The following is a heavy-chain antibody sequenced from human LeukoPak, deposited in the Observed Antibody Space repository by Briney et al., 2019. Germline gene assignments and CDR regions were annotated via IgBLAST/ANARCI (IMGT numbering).Heavy chain of an antibody. D-gene: IGHD3-22*01. Sequence: GGSLRLSCAASGFTFSSYAMSWVRQAPGKGLEWVSVMSGSGGPTYYADSVKGRFTISRDNSKNTVYLEMHSLRVDDTAVYYCAKLQAGYYDSSGYHFDYWGQGTLVTVSS. V-gene: IGHV3-23*01. J-gene: IGHJ4*02. CDR1: GFTFSSYA. CDR3: AKLQAGYYDSSGYHFDY. CDR2: MSGSGGPT.